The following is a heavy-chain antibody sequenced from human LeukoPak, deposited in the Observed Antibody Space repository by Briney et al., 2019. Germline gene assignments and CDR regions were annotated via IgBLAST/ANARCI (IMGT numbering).Heavy chain of an antibody. J-gene: IGHJ4*02. Sequence: GASVKVSCKASGGTLSSYTITWVRQATGQGLEWMGWMNPNSGNTGYAQKFQGRVTITRNTSISTAYMELSSLRSEDTAVYYCARGSGPYSSGWFSIDYWGQGTLVTVSS. CDR1: GGTLSSYT. D-gene: IGHD6-19*01. CDR2: MNPNSGNT. V-gene: IGHV1-8*03. CDR3: ARGSGPYSSGWFSIDY.